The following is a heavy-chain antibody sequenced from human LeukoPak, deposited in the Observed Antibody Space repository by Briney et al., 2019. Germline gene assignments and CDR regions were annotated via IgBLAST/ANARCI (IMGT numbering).Heavy chain of an antibody. D-gene: IGHD4-17*01. CDR1: GGSFSGYY. CDR3: ARGLTSVTTFNWFDP. V-gene: IGHV4-34*01. J-gene: IGHJ5*02. Sequence: SETLSLTCAVYGGSFSGYYWSWIRQPPGKGLEWIGEINHSGNTNYNPSLKSRVTISVDTSKNQFSLKLSSVTAADTAVYYCARGLTSVTTFNWFDPWGQGILVTVSS. CDR2: INHSGNT.